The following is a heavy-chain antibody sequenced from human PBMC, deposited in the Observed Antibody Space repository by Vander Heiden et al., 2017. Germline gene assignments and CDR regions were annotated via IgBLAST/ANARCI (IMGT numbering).Heavy chain of an antibody. J-gene: IGHJ4*02. D-gene: IGHD6-19*01. Sequence: EVQLVESGGGLVQPGRSLRLSCAASGFTFDDYAMHWVRQSQGKGLEWVSGISWNSGSIGYADSVKGRFTISRDNAKNSLYLQMNSLRAEDTALYYCAKDVGIAVAGNFDYWGQGTLVTVSS. CDR1: GFTFDDYA. CDR3: AKDVGIAVAGNFDY. V-gene: IGHV3-9*01. CDR2: ISWNSGSI.